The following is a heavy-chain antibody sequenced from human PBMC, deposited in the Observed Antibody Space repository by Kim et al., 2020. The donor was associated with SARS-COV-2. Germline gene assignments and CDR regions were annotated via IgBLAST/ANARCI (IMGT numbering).Heavy chain of an antibody. V-gene: IGHV3-30*03. J-gene: IGHJ6*02. Sequence: NEYYDDSVKGRFTISRDNFKNTLYLQMNSLRAEDTALYYCAREGDTSGLDVWGQGTTATVSS. CDR2: NE. CDR3: AREGDTSGLDV. D-gene: IGHD3-16*01.